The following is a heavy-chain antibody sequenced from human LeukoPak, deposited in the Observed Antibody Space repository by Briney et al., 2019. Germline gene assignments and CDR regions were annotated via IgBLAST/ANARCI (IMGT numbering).Heavy chain of an antibody. CDR3: APRGDIEHSYGYGKWFDP. Sequence: SETLSLTCAVYGGSFSGYYWSWIRQPPGKGLEGIGEINHSGSTNYNASLKSRVTISVDTSKNQFSLRLSSVTAADTAMYYCAPRGDIEHSYGYGKWFDPWGQGTRVTVSS. CDR1: GGSFSGYY. D-gene: IGHD5-18*01. V-gene: IGHV4-34*01. J-gene: IGHJ5*02. CDR2: INHSGST.